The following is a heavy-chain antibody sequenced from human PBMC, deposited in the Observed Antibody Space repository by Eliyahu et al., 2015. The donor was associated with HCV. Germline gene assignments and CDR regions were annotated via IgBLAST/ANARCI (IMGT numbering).Heavy chain of an antibody. CDR2: ISYDGSNK. V-gene: IGHV3-30*18. CDR3: AKDRGGSSGWSLDY. Sequence: VLEWVTLISYDGSNKKYADSVKGRFTISRDNSKNTLYLQMNSLRAEDTAMYFCAKDRGGSSGWSLDYWGQGTLVTVSS. J-gene: IGHJ4*02. D-gene: IGHD6-19*01.